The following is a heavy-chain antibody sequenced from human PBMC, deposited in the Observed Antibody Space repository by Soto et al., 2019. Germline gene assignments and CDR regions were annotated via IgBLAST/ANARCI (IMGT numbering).Heavy chain of an antibody. J-gene: IGHJ4*02. V-gene: IGHV4-61*01. CDR2: TYYSGST. Sequence: QVQLQESGPGLVKPSETLSLTCTVSGGSVSSGSYYWSWILQPPGKCLEWIGYTYYSGSTNYNPSLLSRVAISVDTAEHPFSLKLSSVTDADTAVYCWARDRGSPNSGSYYTCFYYWGQGTLVTVS. CDR3: ARDRGSPNSGSYYTCFYY. CDR1: GGSVSSGSYY. D-gene: IGHD3-10*01.